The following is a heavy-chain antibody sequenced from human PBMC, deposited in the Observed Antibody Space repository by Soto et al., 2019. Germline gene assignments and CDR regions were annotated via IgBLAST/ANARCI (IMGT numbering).Heavy chain of an antibody. J-gene: IGHJ6*02. CDR2: IIPIFGTA. CDR1: GGTFSSYA. CDR3: ARDSSGWGGYSYGMDV. D-gene: IGHD6-19*01. Sequence: QVQLVQSGAEVKKPGSSVKVSCKASGGTFSSYAISWVRQAPGQGLEWMGGIIPIFGTANYAQKFQGRVTITADESTSIAYMELSSLRSEDTDVYYCARDSSGWGGYSYGMDVWGQGTTVTVSS. V-gene: IGHV1-69*01.